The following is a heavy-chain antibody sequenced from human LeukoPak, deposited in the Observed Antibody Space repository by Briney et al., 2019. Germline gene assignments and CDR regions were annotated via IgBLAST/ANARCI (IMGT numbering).Heavy chain of an antibody. CDR2: INYSGAT. CDR1: GVSIRSNY. V-gene: IGHV4-59*01. D-gene: IGHD4-17*01. CDR3: ARGGHIAIPPYGFDY. J-gene: IGHJ4*02. Sequence: SETLSLTCTVSGVSIRSNYWSWVRRPPGKGLEWIANINYSGATYYNPSLRSRFTISIDTSKSQFSLKLTSVTVADTAVYYCARGGHIAIPPYGFDYWGQGALVTVSS.